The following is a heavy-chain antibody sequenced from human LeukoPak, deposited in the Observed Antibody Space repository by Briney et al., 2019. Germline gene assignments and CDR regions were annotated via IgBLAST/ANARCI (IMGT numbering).Heavy chain of an antibody. J-gene: IGHJ5*02. CDR2: IYYSGST. CDR1: GVSISSYY. Sequence: SSETLSLTCTVSGVSISSYYWSWIRQPPGKGLEWIGYIYYSGSTNYNPSLKSRVAISVDASKNQFSLKLSSVTAADTAVYYCARDITPDIVVVPAEPWGQGTLVTVSS. D-gene: IGHD2-2*01. CDR3: ARDITPDIVVVPAEP. V-gene: IGHV4-59*12.